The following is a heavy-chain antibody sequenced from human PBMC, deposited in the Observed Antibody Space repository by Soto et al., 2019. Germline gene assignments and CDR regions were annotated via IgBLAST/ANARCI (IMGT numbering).Heavy chain of an antibody. V-gene: IGHV3-23*01. D-gene: IGHD2-2*01. CDR1: GFTFASYT. CDR2: ISGRAGNT. CDR3: AKDRYCSSTTCSSLNS. Sequence: LRLSCAASGFTFASYTMTWVRQPPGKGLEWVSVISGRAGNTYYADSVKGRFTISRDNSKNTLYLYMSSLRAEDTALYYCAKDRYCSSTTCSSLNSWGQGTLVTVSS. J-gene: IGHJ5*02.